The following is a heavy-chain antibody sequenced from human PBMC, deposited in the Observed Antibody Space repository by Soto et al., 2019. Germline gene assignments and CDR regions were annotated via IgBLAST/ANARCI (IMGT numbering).Heavy chain of an antibody. J-gene: IGHJ4*02. CDR2: LSYSGRA. Sequence: SETLSLTCTVSGRSISSGDYYWSWIRQHPGKGLEWIGYLSYSGRAYYNSALKSRVIISGDTSKNQFSLKLSSVIAADTAVYYCAPFDWLTHYWGQGTLVTVSS. CDR1: GRSISSGDYY. CDR3: APFDWLTHY. V-gene: IGHV4-30-4*08. D-gene: IGHD3-9*01.